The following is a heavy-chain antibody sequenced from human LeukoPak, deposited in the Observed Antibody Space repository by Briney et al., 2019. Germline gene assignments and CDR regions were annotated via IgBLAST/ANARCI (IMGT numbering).Heavy chain of an antibody. V-gene: IGHV3-49*04. CDR1: GFTFGDDA. D-gene: IGHD3/OR15-3a*01. CDR3: TRDPVAVPGYYYFGVDV. J-gene: IGHJ6*02. Sequence: GGSLRLSCEASGFTFGDDAVGWVRQAPGRGLEWVGFVKSKVYGATTLYGAPVEDRFTVSRDDSQNIAYLQMNSLETEDTAVYYCTRDPVAVPGYYYFGVDVWGQGTTVTVSS. CDR2: VKSKVYGATT.